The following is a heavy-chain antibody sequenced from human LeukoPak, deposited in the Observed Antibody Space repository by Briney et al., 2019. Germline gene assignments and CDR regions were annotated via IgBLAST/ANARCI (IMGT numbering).Heavy chain of an antibody. CDR1: GGSFSGYY. J-gene: IGHJ5*02. D-gene: IGHD3-22*01. Sequence: SETLSLTCAVYGGSFSGYYWSWIRQPPGKGLEWIGEINHSGSTNYNPSLKSRVTISVDTSKNQFSLKLSSVTAADTAMYYCARWDRSDYSRNWFDPWGQGTLVTVSS. CDR3: ARWDRSDYSRNWFDP. CDR2: INHSGST. V-gene: IGHV4-34*01.